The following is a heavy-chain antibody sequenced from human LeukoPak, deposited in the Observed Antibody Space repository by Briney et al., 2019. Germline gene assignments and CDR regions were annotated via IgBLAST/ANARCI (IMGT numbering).Heavy chain of an antibody. D-gene: IGHD3-3*01. V-gene: IGHV4-39*07. Sequence: IGXXYYSGSTYYNPSLKSRVTISVDTSKNQFSLKLSSVTAADTAVYYCARSGKGHDFWSGYYYFDYWGQGTLVTVSS. J-gene: IGHJ4*02. CDR3: ARSGKGHDFWSGYYYFDY. CDR2: XYYSGST.